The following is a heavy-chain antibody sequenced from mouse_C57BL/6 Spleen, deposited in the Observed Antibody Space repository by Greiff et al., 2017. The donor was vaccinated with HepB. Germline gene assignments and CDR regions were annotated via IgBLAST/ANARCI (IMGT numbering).Heavy chain of an antibody. CDR2: IYPRSGNT. CDR1: GYTFTSYG. D-gene: IGHD2-1*01. Sequence: VQLQESGAELARPGASVKLSCKASGYTFTSYGISWVKQRTGQGLEWIGEIYPRSGNTYYNEKFKGKATLTADKSSSTAYMELRSLTSEDSAVYFCARDGKRAMDYWGQGTSVTVSS. V-gene: IGHV1-81*01. CDR3: ARDGKRAMDY. J-gene: IGHJ4*01.